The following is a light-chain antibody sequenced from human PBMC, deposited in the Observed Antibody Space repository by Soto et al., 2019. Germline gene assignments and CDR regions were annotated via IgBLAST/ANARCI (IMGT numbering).Light chain of an antibody. J-gene: IGKJ5*01. Sequence: DIQVTRSPSTLSASVGDRVTITCRASQPVGDSLAWFQQTPGKAPRLLIYKASTLQGGVPSRFSGSGSGTDFTLTISSLQPEDFATYYCQQANSFPITFGQGTRLEI. V-gene: IGKV1-5*03. CDR3: QQANSFPIT. CDR1: QPVGDS. CDR2: KAS.